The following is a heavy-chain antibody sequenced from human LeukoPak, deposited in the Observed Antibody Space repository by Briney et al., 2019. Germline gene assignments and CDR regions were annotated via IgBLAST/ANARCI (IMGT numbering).Heavy chain of an antibody. CDR2: ISSSGSTI. D-gene: IGHD3-22*01. CDR3: ARDGDYYDSSGYRTGGPPDY. J-gene: IGHJ4*02. V-gene: IGHV3-11*01. Sequence: GGSLRLSCAASGFTFSDYYMSWIRQAPGKGLEWVSYISSSGSTIYYADSVMGRFTISRDNAKNSLYLQMNSLRAEDTAVYYCARDGDYYDSSGYRTGGPPDYWGQGTLVTVSS. CDR1: GFTFSDYY.